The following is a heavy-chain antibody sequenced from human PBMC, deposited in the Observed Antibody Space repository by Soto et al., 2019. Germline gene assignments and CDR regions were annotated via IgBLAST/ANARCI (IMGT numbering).Heavy chain of an antibody. J-gene: IGHJ3*02. CDR3: ARDSVMTTATHDAFDI. CDR2: ISSSSSYI. CDR1: GFTFSSYS. Sequence: EVQLVESGGGLVKPGGSLRLSCAASGFTFSSYSMNWVRQAPGKGLEWVSSISSSSSYIYYADSVKGRFTISRDNAKNSLYLQMNSLRAEDTAVYYCARDSVMTTATHDAFDIWGQGTMVTVSS. V-gene: IGHV3-21*01. D-gene: IGHD4-17*01.